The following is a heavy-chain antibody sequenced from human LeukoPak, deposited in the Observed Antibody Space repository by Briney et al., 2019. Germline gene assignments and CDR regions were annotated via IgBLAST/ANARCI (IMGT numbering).Heavy chain of an antibody. CDR3: VKGRMSEDGLDF. D-gene: IGHD5-24*01. Sequence: PGGSLRLSCEASGFTFGRSAMTWVRQTPGKGLEWFSSISSSGNTYYADSVKGRFTISRDNSKNLVNLQMNSLRAEDTAIYYCVKGRMSEDGLDFWGQGSLVIVSS. V-gene: IGHV3-23*01. CDR1: GFTFGRSA. CDR2: ISSSGNT. J-gene: IGHJ4*02.